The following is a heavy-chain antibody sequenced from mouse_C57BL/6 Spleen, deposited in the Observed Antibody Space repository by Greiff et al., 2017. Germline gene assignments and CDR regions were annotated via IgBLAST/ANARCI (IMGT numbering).Heavy chain of an antibody. D-gene: IGHD1-1*01. CDR2: INPGSGGT. Sequence: QVQLQQSGAELVRPGTSVQVSCKASGYAFTNYLIAWVKQRPGQGLEWIGVINPGSGGTNYNEKLKGKATLTADKSSSTAYMQLSSLTSEDSAVYFCARSPTTVVATRGFAYWGQGTLVTVSA. CDR3: ARSPTTVVATRGFAY. V-gene: IGHV1-54*01. CDR1: GYAFTNYL. J-gene: IGHJ3*01.